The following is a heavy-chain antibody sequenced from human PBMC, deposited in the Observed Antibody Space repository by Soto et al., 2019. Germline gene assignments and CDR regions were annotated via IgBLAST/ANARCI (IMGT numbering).Heavy chain of an antibody. Sequence: SETLSLTCAVYGGSFSGYYWSWIRQPPGKGLEWIGEINHSGSTNYNPSLKSRVTISVDTSKNQFSLKLSSVTAADTAVYYCARGGIVVPAAMRHHYYMDVWGKGTTVTVSS. J-gene: IGHJ6*03. CDR2: INHSGST. CDR1: GGSFSGYY. CDR3: ARGGIVVPAAMRHHYYMDV. D-gene: IGHD2-2*01. V-gene: IGHV4-34*01.